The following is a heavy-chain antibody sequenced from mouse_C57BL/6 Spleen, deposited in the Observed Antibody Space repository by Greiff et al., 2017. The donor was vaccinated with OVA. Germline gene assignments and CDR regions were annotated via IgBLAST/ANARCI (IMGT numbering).Heavy chain of an antibody. D-gene: IGHD1-1*01. Sequence: QVQLKESGAELVRPGASVTLSCKASGYTFTDYEMHWVKQTPVHGLEWIGAIDPETGGTAYNQKFKGKAILTADKSSSTAYMELRSLTSEDSAVYYCTNYYGSSYGYFEVWGTGTTVTVSS. CDR3: TNYYGSSYGYFEV. J-gene: IGHJ1*03. CDR1: GYTFTDYE. CDR2: IDPETGGT. V-gene: IGHV1-15*01.